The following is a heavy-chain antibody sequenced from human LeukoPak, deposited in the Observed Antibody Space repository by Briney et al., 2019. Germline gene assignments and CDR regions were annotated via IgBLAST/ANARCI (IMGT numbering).Heavy chain of an antibody. J-gene: IGHJ4*02. CDR2: ISLTTTTV. D-gene: IGHD2-21*02. CDR1: GFTFSSSYS. Sequence: GGSLRLSCAASGFTFSSSYSMNWVRQAPGKGLEGVAHISLTTTTVSYADSVKGRFTMSRDNAKNSLFLQMNSLRAEDTAVYYCARDGDWAFDYWGQGTLVTVSS. V-gene: IGHV3-48*01. CDR3: ARDGDWAFDY.